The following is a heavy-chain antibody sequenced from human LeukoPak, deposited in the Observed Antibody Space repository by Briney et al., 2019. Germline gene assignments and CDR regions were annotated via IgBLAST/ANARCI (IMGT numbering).Heavy chain of an antibody. CDR1: GGSITSSNYC. J-gene: IGHJ4*02. CDR2: FYYSGST. D-gene: IGHD3-10*01. CDR3: VYYYGVGSVEY. Sequence: SETLSPTSTVSGGSITSSNYCWGWIREPPGKGLEWIGRFYYSGSTNYTPSLKSRVTISVDTAKTQFSLKLSSVTTADTAVYYCVYYYGVGSVEYWGQGTLVSVSS. V-gene: IGHV4-39*01.